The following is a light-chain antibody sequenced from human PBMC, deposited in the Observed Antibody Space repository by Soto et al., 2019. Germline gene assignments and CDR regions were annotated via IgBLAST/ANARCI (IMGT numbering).Light chain of an antibody. J-gene: IGKJ1*01. CDR3: QHYNSYSEA. CDR1: QSSSSW. CDR2: DAS. V-gene: IGKV1-5*01. Sequence: DIQMTQSASTLSASVGDRVTITCRARQSSSSWLAWYQQKPGKAPKLLIYDASSLESGVPSRFSGSGSGTEFTLTISSLQPDDFATYYCQHYNSYSEAFGQGTKVDIK.